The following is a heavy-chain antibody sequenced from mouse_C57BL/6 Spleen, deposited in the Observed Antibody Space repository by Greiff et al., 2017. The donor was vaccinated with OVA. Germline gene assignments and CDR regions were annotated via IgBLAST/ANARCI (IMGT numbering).Heavy chain of an antibody. CDR1: GYTFTSYW. CDR2: IYPGSGST. D-gene: IGHD1-1*01. J-gene: IGHJ4*01. V-gene: IGHV1-55*01. CDR3: ARTDYGSSYDYAMDY. Sequence: QVQLKQPGAELVKPGASVKMSCKASGYTFTSYWITWVKQRPGQGLEWIGDIYPGSGSTNYNEKFKSKATLTVDTSSSTAYMQLRSLTSEDSAVYYCARTDYGSSYDYAMDYWGQGTSVTVSS.